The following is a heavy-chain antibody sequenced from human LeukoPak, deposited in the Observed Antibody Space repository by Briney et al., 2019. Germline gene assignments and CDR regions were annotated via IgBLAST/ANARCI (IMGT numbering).Heavy chain of an antibody. CDR3: ARDVIGYSYGPNWFDP. J-gene: IGHJ5*02. D-gene: IGHD5-18*01. CDR2: ISYDGSNK. V-gene: IGHV3-30-3*01. Sequence: GGSLRLSCAASGFTFSSYAMHWVRQAPGKGLEWVAVISYDGSNKYYADSVKGRFTISRDNSKNTLYLQMNSLRAEDTAVYYCARDVIGYSYGPNWFDPWGQGTLVTVSS. CDR1: GFTFSSYA.